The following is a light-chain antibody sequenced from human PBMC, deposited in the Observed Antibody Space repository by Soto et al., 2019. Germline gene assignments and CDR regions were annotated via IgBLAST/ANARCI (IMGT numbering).Light chain of an antibody. Sequence: QSALTQPPSASGSPGQSVTISCTGTSSDVGGYNYVSWYQQHPGKAPKVIIYDVSKRPSGVPDRFSGSKSGNTASLTVSGLQTEDEADYYCGSHPGSSAVFGGGTKQTVL. CDR3: GSHPGSSAV. J-gene: IGLJ2*01. CDR2: DVS. V-gene: IGLV2-8*01. CDR1: SSDVGGYNY.